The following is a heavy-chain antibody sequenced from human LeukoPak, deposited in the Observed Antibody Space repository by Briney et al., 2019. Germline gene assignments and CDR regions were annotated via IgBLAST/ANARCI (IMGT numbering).Heavy chain of an antibody. D-gene: IGHD6-19*01. CDR2: IRGSDGST. Sequence: GGSLRLSCVASGFTFSNYDMDWVRQAPGKGLEWVSGIRGSDGSTYYADSVKGRFSISRDNSKNTLYLQMNRLRAEDTAVYYCAKLRSSGWYSGTFDYWGQGTLVTVSS. V-gene: IGHV3-23*01. CDR3: AKLRSSGWYSGTFDY. CDR1: GFTFSNYD. J-gene: IGHJ4*02.